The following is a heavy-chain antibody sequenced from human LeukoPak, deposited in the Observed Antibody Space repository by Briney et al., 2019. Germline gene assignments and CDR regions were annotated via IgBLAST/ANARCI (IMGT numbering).Heavy chain of an antibody. J-gene: IGHJ5*02. D-gene: IGHD3-10*01. CDR3: ASSYGSGQGWFDP. CDR1: GYTFTSYD. Sequence: ASVKVSRKASGYTFTSYDINWVRQATGQGLEWVGWMNPNSGNTGYAQKFQGRVTITRNTSISTAYMELSSLRSEDTAVYYCASSYGSGQGWFDPWGQGTLVTVSS. V-gene: IGHV1-8*03. CDR2: MNPNSGNT.